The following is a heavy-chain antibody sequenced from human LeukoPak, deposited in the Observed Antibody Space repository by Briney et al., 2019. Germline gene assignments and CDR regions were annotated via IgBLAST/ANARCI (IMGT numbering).Heavy chain of an antibody. D-gene: IGHD1-26*01. J-gene: IGHJ4*02. V-gene: IGHV3-48*01. CDR1: GFRFSDYW. Sequence: AGGSLRLSCAASGFRFSDYWMTWVRQAPGKGLEFVSYISASGDTIYYADSAKGRFTISRDNAKNSVYLQLDSLRAEDTAVYYCAASYSETQLYYFDYWGQGNLVTVSS. CDR2: ISASGDTI. CDR3: AASYSETQLYYFDY.